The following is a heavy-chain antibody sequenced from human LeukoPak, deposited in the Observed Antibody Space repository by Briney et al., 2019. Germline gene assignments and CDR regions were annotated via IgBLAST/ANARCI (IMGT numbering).Heavy chain of an antibody. V-gene: IGHV3-23*01. CDR2: ISGSGGST. CDR3: AKAPAPTRVAYYYDSSGYYYGY. J-gene: IGHJ4*02. Sequence: PGGSLRLSCAASGFTFSSYAMSWVRQAPGKGLEWVSVISGSGGSTYYADSVKGRFTISRDNSKNTPYLQTNSLRAEDTAVYYCAKAPAPTRVAYYYDSSGYYYGYWGQGTLVTVSS. D-gene: IGHD3-22*01. CDR1: GFTFSSYA.